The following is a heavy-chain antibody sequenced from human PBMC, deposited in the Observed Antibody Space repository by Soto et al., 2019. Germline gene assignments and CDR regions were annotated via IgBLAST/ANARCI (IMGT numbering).Heavy chain of an antibody. D-gene: IGHD6-13*01. V-gene: IGHV3-48*01. Sequence: GGSLRLSCAASGFTFSSYSMNWVRQAPGKGLEWVSYISSSSSTIYYADSVKGRFTISRDTAKNSLYLQMNSLRGKDTAVYYCARDRAAAAGEFDYWGQGTLVTVSS. CDR1: GFTFSSYS. CDR3: ARDRAAAAGEFDY. J-gene: IGHJ4*02. CDR2: ISSSSSTI.